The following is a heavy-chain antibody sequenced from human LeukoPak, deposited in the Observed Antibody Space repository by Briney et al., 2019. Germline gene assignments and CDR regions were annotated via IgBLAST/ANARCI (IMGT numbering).Heavy chain of an antibody. Sequence: GGSLRLSCVASGFTFSSYWMTWVRQAPGKGLEWVANIRQDGGDQYYVDSVKGRFTISRDNAKSSLFLQMNSLRAEDTAVYYCARAASGEALWFGELSQQFDYWGQGTLVTVSS. CDR1: GFTFSSYW. J-gene: IGHJ4*02. V-gene: IGHV3-7*01. CDR2: IRQDGGDQ. D-gene: IGHD3-10*01. CDR3: ARAASGEALWFGELSQQFDY.